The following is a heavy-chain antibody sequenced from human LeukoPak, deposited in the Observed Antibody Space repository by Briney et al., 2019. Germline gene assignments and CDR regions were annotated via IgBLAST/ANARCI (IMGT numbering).Heavy chain of an antibody. D-gene: IGHD3-3*01. Sequence: GGSLRLSCAASGFTFSSYGMHWVRQAPGKWLEWVAFIRYDGSNKYYADSVKGRFAISRDNSKNTLYLQMNSLRAEDTAVYYCAKSYDFYYYMDVWGKGTTVTVSS. J-gene: IGHJ6*03. CDR1: GFTFSSYG. CDR2: IRYDGSNK. V-gene: IGHV3-30*02. CDR3: AKSYDFYYYMDV.